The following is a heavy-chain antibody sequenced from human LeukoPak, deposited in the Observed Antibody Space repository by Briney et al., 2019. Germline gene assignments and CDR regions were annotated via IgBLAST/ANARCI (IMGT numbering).Heavy chain of an antibody. J-gene: IGHJ4*02. Sequence: GGSLRLSCAASGFTFSSYAMSWVRQAPGKGLEWVSAISGSGGSTYYADSVKGRFTISRDNSKNTLYLQMNSLRAEDTAVYYCAKVRSGYGDYSGIDYWGQGTLVTVSS. CDR3: AKVRSGYGDYSGIDY. CDR1: GFTFSSYA. CDR2: ISGSGGST. V-gene: IGHV3-23*01. D-gene: IGHD4-17*01.